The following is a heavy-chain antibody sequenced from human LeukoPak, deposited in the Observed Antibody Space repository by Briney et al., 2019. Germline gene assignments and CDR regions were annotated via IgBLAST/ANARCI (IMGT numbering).Heavy chain of an antibody. CDR3: ARVGYYDSSGYYPPYPH. CDR2: IIPIFGTA. D-gene: IGHD3-22*01. Sequence: SVKVSCKASGGTFSSYAISWVRQAPGQGLEWMGGIIPIFGTANYAQKFQGRVTITTDESTSTAYMELSSLRSEDTAVYYCARVGYYDSSGYYPPYPHWGQGTLVTVSS. CDR1: GGTFSSYA. J-gene: IGHJ1*01. V-gene: IGHV1-69*05.